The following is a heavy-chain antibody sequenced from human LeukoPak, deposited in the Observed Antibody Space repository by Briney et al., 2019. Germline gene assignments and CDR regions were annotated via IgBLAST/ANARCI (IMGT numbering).Heavy chain of an antibody. CDR2: IYPGNSDT. D-gene: IGHD2-2*01. Sequence: GESLKISCQGSGYRFGSYWIGWVRQMPGKGLEWMGIIYPGNSDTKYSPSFQGQVTISADKSINTAYLQFISLRASDTAVYYCARRLYCSTTTCYDRGYYIEYWGQGTQVTVSS. CDR1: GYRFGSYW. J-gene: IGHJ4*02. CDR3: ARRLYCSTTTCYDRGYYIEY. V-gene: IGHV5-51*01.